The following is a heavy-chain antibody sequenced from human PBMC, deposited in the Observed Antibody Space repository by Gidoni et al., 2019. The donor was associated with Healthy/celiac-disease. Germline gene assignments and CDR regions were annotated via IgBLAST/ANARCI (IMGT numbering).Heavy chain of an antibody. CDR2: ISGSGGST. CDR3: AKLYCSSTSCYDIDY. J-gene: IGHJ4*02. D-gene: IGHD2-2*01. V-gene: IGHV3-23*01. Sequence: EVQLLESGGGLVQPGGSLRLSCAASGFTFSSYAMSWVRQAPEKGLEWVSAISGSGGSTYYADSVKGRFTISRDNSKNTLYLQMNSLRAEDTAVYYCAKLYCSSTSCYDIDYWGQGTLVTVSS. CDR1: GFTFSSYA.